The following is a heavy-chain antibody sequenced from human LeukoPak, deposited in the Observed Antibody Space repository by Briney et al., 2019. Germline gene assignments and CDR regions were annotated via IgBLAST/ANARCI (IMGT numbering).Heavy chain of an antibody. Sequence: PGGSLRLSCAASGFTFSSYAMSWVRQAPGKGLEWVSAISGSGGSTYYADSVKGRSTISRDNSKNTLYLQMNSLRAEDTAIYYCAKDLSGTTSFDDWGQGTLVTVSS. CDR1: GFTFSSYA. D-gene: IGHD1-1*01. CDR2: ISGSGGST. CDR3: AKDLSGTTSFDD. J-gene: IGHJ4*02. V-gene: IGHV3-23*01.